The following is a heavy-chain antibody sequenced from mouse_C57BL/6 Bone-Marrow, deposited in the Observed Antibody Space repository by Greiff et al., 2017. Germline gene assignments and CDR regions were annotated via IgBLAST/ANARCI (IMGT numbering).Heavy chain of an antibody. J-gene: IGHJ3*01. Sequence: VQLQQSVAELVRPGASVKLSCTASGFTFKNTYMPWVKQRPEQGLEWIGRIYPANGNTKYALKFQGKATLTADTSSNTAYLQLSSLTSEDTSIYYCARGGNPFAYWGQGTLVTVS. D-gene: IGHD2-1*01. CDR2: IYPANGNT. CDR1: GFTFKNTY. CDR3: ARGGNPFAY. V-gene: IGHV14-3*01.